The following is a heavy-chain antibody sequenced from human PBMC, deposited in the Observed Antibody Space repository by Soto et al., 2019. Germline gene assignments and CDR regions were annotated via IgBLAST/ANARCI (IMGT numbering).Heavy chain of an antibody. CDR1: GFTFSSYW. Sequence: EVQLVESGGDLVQPGGSLRLSCAASGFTFSSYWMHWVRQAPGKGPVWVSRIKGDLCTTNYADSVKGRFTISRDNAKNTLYLQMNSLRAEDTAVYYCARGAGGYYYMDVWGKGTTVTVSS. D-gene: IGHD3-10*01. V-gene: IGHV3-74*01. J-gene: IGHJ6*03. CDR3: ARGAGGYYYMDV. CDR2: IKGDLCTT.